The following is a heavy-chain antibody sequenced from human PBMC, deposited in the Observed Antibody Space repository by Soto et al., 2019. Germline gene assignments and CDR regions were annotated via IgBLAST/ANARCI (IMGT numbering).Heavy chain of an antibody. V-gene: IGHV4-4*02. CDR1: GGSVSNNNW. D-gene: IGHD5-12*01. CDR3: TKNSAYALDY. Sequence: PSETLSLTCDVSGGSVSNNNWWSWVRQSPGEGLEWIGEIHHIGITNYNPSLKSRVTMSVDKSKNQFFLRLSSVTAADTAVYYCTKNSAYALDYWGQGALVTVSS. CDR2: IHHIGIT. J-gene: IGHJ4*02.